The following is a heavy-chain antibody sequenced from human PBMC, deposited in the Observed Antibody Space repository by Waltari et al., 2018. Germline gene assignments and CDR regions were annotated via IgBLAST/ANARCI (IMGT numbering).Heavy chain of an antibody. V-gene: IGHV4-4*07. J-gene: IGHJ6*03. Sequence: QVQLQESGPGLVKPSETLSLTCTVSGGSISSYYWSWIRQPAGKGLEWIGRIYTSGSTTYNPPRKSRVTMAVDTSENQFSLKLSSVTAADTAVDYCARENWNYGGTGYYYYMDVWGKGTTVTVSS. CDR1: GGSISSYY. D-gene: IGHD1-7*01. CDR2: IYTSGST. CDR3: ARENWNYGGTGYYYYMDV.